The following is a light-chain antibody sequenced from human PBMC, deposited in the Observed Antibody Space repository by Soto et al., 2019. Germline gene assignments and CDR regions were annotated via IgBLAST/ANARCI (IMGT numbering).Light chain of an antibody. CDR2: GAS. Sequence: EIVLTQSPGTLSLSPGERATLSCRASQSVSSSYLAWYQQKPGQAPSLLIYGASSRATGIPDRFSGSGSGTDFTLTISRLEPEDFAVYYCQQYGSAPKTFCQGTKVDIK. CDR3: QQYGSAPKT. J-gene: IGKJ1*01. CDR1: QSVSSSY. V-gene: IGKV3-20*01.